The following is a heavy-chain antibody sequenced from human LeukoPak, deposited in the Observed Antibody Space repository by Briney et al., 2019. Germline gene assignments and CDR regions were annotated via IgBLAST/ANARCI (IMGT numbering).Heavy chain of an antibody. CDR3: AGSRGKRITMFRVFDH. CDR2: ISSTSEYI. V-gene: IGHV3-21*01. J-gene: IGHJ4*02. Sequence: GGSLRLSCVVSGLTFSSASMAWVRQAPGKGLEWVSSISSTSEYIFQKDSLKGRFTISRDNAKNSVLLQMNSLRAEDTAVYYCAGSRGKRITMFRVFDHWGQGTLVTVSS. CDR1: GLTFSSAS. D-gene: IGHD3-10*01.